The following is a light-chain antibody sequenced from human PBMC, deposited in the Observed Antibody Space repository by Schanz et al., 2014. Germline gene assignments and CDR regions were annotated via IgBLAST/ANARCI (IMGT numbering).Light chain of an antibody. CDR2: DVS. J-gene: IGLJ3*02. CDR1: GSDVGGYNY. V-gene: IGLV2-23*02. CDR3: CSYAGSSTWV. Sequence: QSALTQPASVSGSPGQSITISCTGTGSDVGGYNYVSWYQQHPGKAPKLMIYDVSNRPSGVSNRFSGSKSGNTASLTISGLQAEDEADYYCCSYAGSSTWVFGGGTKLTVL.